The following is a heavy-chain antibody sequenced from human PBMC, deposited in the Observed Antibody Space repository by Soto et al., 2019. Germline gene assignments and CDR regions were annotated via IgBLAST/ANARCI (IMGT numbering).Heavy chain of an antibody. CDR1: GYTYTSYG. D-gene: IGHD3-3*01. CDR3: ARDYDFWSGYPWDGMDV. CDR2: ISAYNGNT. J-gene: IGHJ6*02. Sequence: ASVKVSCKASGYTYTSYGISWVRQDHGQGLEWMGWISAYNGNTNYAQKLQGRVTMTTDTSTSTAYMELRSLRSDDTAVYYCARDYDFWSGYPWDGMDVWGQGTTVTVSS. V-gene: IGHV1-18*01.